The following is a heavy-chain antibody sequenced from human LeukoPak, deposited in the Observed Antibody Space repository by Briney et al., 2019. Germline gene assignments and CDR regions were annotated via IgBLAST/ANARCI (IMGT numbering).Heavy chain of an antibody. CDR2: LYNKGST. J-gene: IGHJ3*02. Sequence: SETLSLTCTVSGGSMTGNYWSWIRQPPGKGLEWIGYLYNKGSTKYNPSLESRATISLDTSKNQFSLKMNSVTAADTAVYYCARDRQATTAYDAFDIWGRGTMVTVSS. CDR3: ARDRQATTAYDAFDI. CDR1: GGSMTGNY. V-gene: IGHV4-59*01. D-gene: IGHD4-17*01.